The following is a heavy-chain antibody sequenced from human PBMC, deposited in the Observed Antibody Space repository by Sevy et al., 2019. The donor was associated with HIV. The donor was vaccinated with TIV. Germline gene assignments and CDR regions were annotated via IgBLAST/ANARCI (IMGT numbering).Heavy chain of an antibody. CDR2: ISSSSSYI. Sequence: GGSLRLSCAASGFTFSSYSMNWVRQAPGKGLEWVSSISSSSSYIYYADSVKGRFTISRDNAKNSLYLQMNSLRAEDTAVYYCARVYDFWSDPSNRNYYYYGMDVWGQGTTVTVSS. CDR1: GFTFSSYS. CDR3: ARVYDFWSDPSNRNYYYYGMDV. V-gene: IGHV3-21*01. J-gene: IGHJ6*02. D-gene: IGHD3-3*01.